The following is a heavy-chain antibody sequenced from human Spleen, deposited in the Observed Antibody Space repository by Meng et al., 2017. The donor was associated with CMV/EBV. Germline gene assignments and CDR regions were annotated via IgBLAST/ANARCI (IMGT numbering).Heavy chain of an antibody. Sequence: ASVKVSCKAFGYTFTGYYVHWVRQAPGQGLEWMGIINPSGGSTSYAQKFQGRVTMTRDTSTSTVYMELSSLRSEDTAVYYCASYYSNYDWDYYYGMDVWGQGTTVTVSS. D-gene: IGHD4-11*01. CDR3: ASYYSNYDWDYYYGMDV. CDR2: INPSGGST. V-gene: IGHV1-46*01. CDR1: GYTFTGYY. J-gene: IGHJ6*02.